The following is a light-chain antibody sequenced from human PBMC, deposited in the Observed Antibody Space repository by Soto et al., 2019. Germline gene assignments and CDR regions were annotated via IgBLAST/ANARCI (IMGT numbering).Light chain of an antibody. J-gene: IGLJ3*02. CDR3: SSYTSSSTWV. CDR1: RSDVGAYNY. CDR2: EVS. Sequence: QSVLTQPASVSGSPGQSITISCTGTRSDVGAYNYVSWYQQHPGKAPKLMIYEVSNRPSGVSDRFSGSRSGNTASLTISGLQAEDESDYYCSSYTSSSTWVFGGGTKVTVL. V-gene: IGLV2-14*01.